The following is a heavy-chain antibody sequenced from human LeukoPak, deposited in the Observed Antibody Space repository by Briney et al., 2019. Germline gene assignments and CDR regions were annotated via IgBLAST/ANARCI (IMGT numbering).Heavy chain of an antibody. CDR1: GGSISSYY. CDR2: IYHSGST. Sequence: SETLSLTCTVSGGSISSYYWSWIRQPPGKGLEWIGSIYHSGSTYCNPSLKSRVTISVDTSKNQFSLKLSSVTAADTAVYYCARGSMTGYGGGSIDYWGREPWSPSPQ. CDR3: ARGSMTGYGGGSIDY. V-gene: IGHV4-38-2*02. D-gene: IGHD3-9*01. J-gene: IGHJ4*02.